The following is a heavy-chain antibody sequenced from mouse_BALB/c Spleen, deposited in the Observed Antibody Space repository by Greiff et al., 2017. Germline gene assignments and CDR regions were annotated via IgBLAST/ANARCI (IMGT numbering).Heavy chain of an antibody. Sequence: QVQLQQSGAELAKPGASVKMSCKASGYTFTSYWMHWVKQRPGQGLEWIGYINPSTGYTEYNQKFKDKATLTADKSSSTAYMQLSSLTSEDSAVYYCAREYYGYGLDYWGQGTTLTVSS. V-gene: IGHV1-7*01. CDR1: GYTFTSYW. CDR3: AREYYGYGLDY. D-gene: IGHD1-2*01. J-gene: IGHJ2*01. CDR2: INPSTGYT.